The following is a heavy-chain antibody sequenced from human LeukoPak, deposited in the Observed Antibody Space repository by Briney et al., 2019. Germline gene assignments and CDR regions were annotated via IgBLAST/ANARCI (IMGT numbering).Heavy chain of an antibody. CDR2: ISSSSSYI. V-gene: IGHV3-21*01. J-gene: IGHJ4*02. CDR3: ARLQPNFDY. D-gene: IGHD5-18*01. CDR1: GFTFSSYS. Sequence: TGGSLRLSCAASGFTFSSYSMNWVRQAPGKGLEWVSSISSSSSYIYYADSVKGRFTISRDNAKDSLYLQMNSLRAEDTAVYYCARLQPNFDYWGQGTLVTVSS.